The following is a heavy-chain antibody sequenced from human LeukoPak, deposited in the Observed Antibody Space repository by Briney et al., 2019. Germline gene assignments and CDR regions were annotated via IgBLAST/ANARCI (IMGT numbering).Heavy chain of an antibody. CDR2: IYTGGST. D-gene: IGHD5-24*01. CDR3: ARDRRDGYNSFYYFDY. J-gene: IGHJ4*02. Sequence: SETLSLTCTVSGGPITTNYWSCVRQPAGKGLEWIGRIYTGGSTNYNPSLKSRVTMSVDTSKSQFSLKLNSVTAADTAVYYCARDRRDGYNSFYYFDYWGQGTLVTVSS. CDR1: GGPITTNY. V-gene: IGHV4-4*07.